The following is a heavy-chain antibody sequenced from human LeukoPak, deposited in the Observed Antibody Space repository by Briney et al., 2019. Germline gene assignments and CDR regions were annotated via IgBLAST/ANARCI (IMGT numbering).Heavy chain of an antibody. Sequence: SETLSLTCTVSGGSISSSSYYWGWIRQPPGKGLEWIGSIYYSGSTYYNPSLKSRVTISVDTSKNQFSLKLSSVTAADTAVYYCARLDSSSFLSDYWGQGTLVTVSS. CDR1: GGSISSSSYY. J-gene: IGHJ4*02. CDR2: IYYSGST. D-gene: IGHD6-13*01. V-gene: IGHV4-39*01. CDR3: ARLDSSSFLSDY.